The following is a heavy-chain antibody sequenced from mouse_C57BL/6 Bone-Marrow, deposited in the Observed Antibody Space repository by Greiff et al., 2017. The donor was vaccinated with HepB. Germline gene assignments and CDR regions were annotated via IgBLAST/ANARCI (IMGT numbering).Heavy chain of an antibody. CDR1: GYTFTSYW. V-gene: IGHV1-72*01. CDR3: ATYGPYAMDY. Sequence: QVQLKQPGAELVKPGASVKLSCKASGYTFTSYWMHWVKQRPGRGLEWIGRIDPNSGGTKYNEKFKSKATLTVDKPSSTAYMQLSSLTSEDSAVYYCATYGPYAMDYWGQGTSVTVSS. CDR2: IDPNSGGT. D-gene: IGHD1-1*01. J-gene: IGHJ4*01.